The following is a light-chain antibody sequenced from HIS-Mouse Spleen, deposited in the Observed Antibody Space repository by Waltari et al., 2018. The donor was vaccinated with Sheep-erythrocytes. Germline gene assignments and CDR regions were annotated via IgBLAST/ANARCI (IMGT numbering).Light chain of an antibody. CDR1: KLGAKY. CDR3: QAWDSSTVV. J-gene: IGLJ2*01. Sequence: SYELTQPPSVSVSPGQTASITCSVDKLGAKYACWYQQKPGHSPVLVIYQDSKRPSGIPERFSGSNSGNTATLTISGTQAMDEADYYCQAWDSSTVVFGGGTKLTVL. CDR2: QDS. V-gene: IGLV3-1*01.